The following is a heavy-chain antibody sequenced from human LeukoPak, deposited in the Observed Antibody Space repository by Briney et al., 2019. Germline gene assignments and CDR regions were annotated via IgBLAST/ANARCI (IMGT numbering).Heavy chain of an antibody. J-gene: IGHJ3*01. CDR3: ASPHGGNPPDAF. V-gene: IGHV5-51*01. CDR2: IYPSDSDT. Sequence: GESLKTSCKGSGNSFTSFWIGCVPQIPGKVPGWMGIIYPSDSDTRHSPSFQGQVTISADKTISTAYLQWSSLEASDTAMYCASPHGGNPPDAFWGQGTMVTVSS. CDR1: GNSFTSFW. D-gene: IGHD4-23*01.